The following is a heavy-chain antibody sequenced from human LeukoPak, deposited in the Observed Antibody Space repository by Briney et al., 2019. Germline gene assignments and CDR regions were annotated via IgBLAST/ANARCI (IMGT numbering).Heavy chain of an antibody. J-gene: IGHJ4*02. CDR3: ARANALYCSSTSCLFDY. CDR2: FDPNRGGT. V-gene: IGHV1-2*02. D-gene: IGHD2-2*01. Sequence: ASLKLSCKASRYTFTDYYTHCVRHSRGPGVEWMAWFDPNRGGTYYAQNFHDRITLTRDTSISTAYMELSRLRSDDTAIYYCARANALYCSSTSCLFDYWGQGTLVTVSS. CDR1: RYTFTDYY.